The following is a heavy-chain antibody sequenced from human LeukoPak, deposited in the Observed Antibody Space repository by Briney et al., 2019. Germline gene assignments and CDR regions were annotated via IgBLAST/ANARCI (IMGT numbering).Heavy chain of an antibody. V-gene: IGHV3-23*01. D-gene: IGHD1-1*01. CDR2: IGGSDGGT. J-gene: IGHJ4*02. CDR3: AKGHDTRTATLDY. CDR1: GFIFSTYA. Sequence: QPGGSLRLSCAASGFIFSTYAMNWVRQAPGEGLEWVSAIGGSDGGTYYADSVKGRFTISRDNSKDTLYLQLNSLRPEDTAVYYCAKGHDTRTATLDYWGQGTLVTVSS.